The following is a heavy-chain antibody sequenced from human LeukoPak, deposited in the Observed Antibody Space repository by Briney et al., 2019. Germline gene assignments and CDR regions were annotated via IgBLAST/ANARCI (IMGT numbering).Heavy chain of an antibody. CDR3: ARGAQYSYGWSY. J-gene: IGHJ4*02. CDR2: IIPIFGTA. CDR1: GGTFSSFA. D-gene: IGHD5-18*01. Sequence: SVKVSCKASGGTFSSFAISWVRQAPGQGLEWMGGIIPIFGTANYAQKFQGRVTITADESTSTAYMELSSLRSEDTAVYYCARGAQYSYGWSYWGQGTLVTVSS. V-gene: IGHV1-69*01.